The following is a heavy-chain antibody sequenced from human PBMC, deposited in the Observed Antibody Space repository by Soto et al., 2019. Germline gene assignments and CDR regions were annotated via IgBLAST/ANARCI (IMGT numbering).Heavy chain of an antibody. CDR1: GFTFSNYA. CDR3: AKGGDSSSWKNWFDP. CDR2: ISGSGSSI. D-gene: IGHD6-13*01. V-gene: IGHV3-23*01. Sequence: EVQLLESGGGLVQPGGSLRLSCAASGFTFSNYAMTWVRQAPGKGLEWVSGISGSGSSIYYADSVKGRFTISRDNSKTTLYLQMTSLRAEDTAVYYCAKGGDSSSWKNWFDPWGQGTLVTVSS. J-gene: IGHJ5*02.